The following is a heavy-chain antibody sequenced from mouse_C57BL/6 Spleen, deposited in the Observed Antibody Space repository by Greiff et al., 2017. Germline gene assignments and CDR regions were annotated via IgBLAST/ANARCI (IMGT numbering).Heavy chain of an antibody. CDR2: IWRGGST. Sequence: VQLQESGPGLVQPSQSLSISCTVSGFSLTSYGVHWVRQSPGKGLEWLGVIWRGGSTDYNADFMSRLSITKDNAKSQVFFKMNSLQADDTAIYYCAKKGDYSNWFAYWGQGTLVTVSA. CDR1: GFSLTSYG. CDR3: AKKGDYSNWFAY. J-gene: IGHJ3*01. D-gene: IGHD2-5*01. V-gene: IGHV2-5*01.